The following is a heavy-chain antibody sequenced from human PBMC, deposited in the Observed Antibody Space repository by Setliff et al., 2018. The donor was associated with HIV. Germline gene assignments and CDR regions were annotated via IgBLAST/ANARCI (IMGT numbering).Heavy chain of an antibody. V-gene: IGHV1-18*01. Sequence: ASVKVSCKTSGYTFTSYGISWVRQAPGQGLEWMGWISAYNGNTKYAQKLQGRVNMTTDTSTSTAYMELRSLRSNDTAVYYCARDSLPYSSGPLQYYYYMDVWGKGTTVTVSS. D-gene: IGHD6-19*01. CDR1: GYTFTSYG. CDR3: ARDSLPYSSGPLQYYYYMDV. CDR2: ISAYNGNT. J-gene: IGHJ6*03.